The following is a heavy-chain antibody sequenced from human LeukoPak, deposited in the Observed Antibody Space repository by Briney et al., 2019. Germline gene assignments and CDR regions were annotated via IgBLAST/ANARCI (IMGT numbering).Heavy chain of an antibody. V-gene: IGHV4-59*08. CDR3: ARGPGMATIKD. CDR1: GGSISSYY. Sequence: SETLSLTCTVSGGSISSYYWSWIRQPPGKGLEWIGYIYYSGSTNYNPSLKSRVTISVDTSKNQFSLKLSSVTAADTAVYYCARGPGMATIKDWGQGTLVTVSS. D-gene: IGHD5-24*01. J-gene: IGHJ4*02. CDR2: IYYSGST.